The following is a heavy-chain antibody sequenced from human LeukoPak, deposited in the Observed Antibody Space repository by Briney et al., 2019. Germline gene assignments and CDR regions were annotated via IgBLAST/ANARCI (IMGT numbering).Heavy chain of an antibody. J-gene: IGHJ4*02. CDR3: ARDGGLQSHFDF. V-gene: IGHV4-59*01. Sequence: SETLSLTCNVIGDSFTDYYWNWIRQPPGKGLEWIGYIYYNENSNYSPSLKGRVTLSVDTSRNQFSLHLASVTAADTAVYYCARDGGLQSHFDFWGQGILVTVAS. CDR2: IYYNENS. CDR1: GDSFTDYY. D-gene: IGHD3-16*01.